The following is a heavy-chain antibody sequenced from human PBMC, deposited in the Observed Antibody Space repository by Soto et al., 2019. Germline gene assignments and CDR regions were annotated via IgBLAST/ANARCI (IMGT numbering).Heavy chain of an antibody. CDR1: GFTFTSSA. D-gene: IGHD2-15*01. J-gene: IGHJ4*02. V-gene: IGHV1-58*01. Sequence: GASVKVSCKASGFTFTSSAVQWVRQARGQRLEWIGWIVVGSGNTNYAQKFQERVTITRDMSTSTAYMELSSLRSEDTAVYYCAAGRVEMASPFDDWGQGTLVTVSS. CDR2: IVVGSGNT. CDR3: AAGRVEMASPFDD.